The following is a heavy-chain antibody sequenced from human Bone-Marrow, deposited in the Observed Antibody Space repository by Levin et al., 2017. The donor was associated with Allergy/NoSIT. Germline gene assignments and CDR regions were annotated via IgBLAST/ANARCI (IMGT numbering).Heavy chain of an antibody. CDR3: ARDETFNSWHVGWFDS. V-gene: IGHV4-61*02. J-gene: IGHJ5*01. D-gene: IGHD6-13*01. Sequence: LRLSCTVSGDSINNTHHYWSWIRQPAGKGLEWIGRMFAGGAATYNRSLRSRVTVSIDTSKNQFSLKLTSVTAADTAVYYYARDETFNSWHVGWFDSWGQGTLVTVSS. CDR2: MFAGGAA. CDR1: GDSINNTHHY.